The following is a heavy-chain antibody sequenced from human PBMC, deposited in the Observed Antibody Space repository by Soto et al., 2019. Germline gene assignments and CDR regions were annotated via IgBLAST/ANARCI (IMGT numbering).Heavy chain of an antibody. J-gene: IGHJ6*02. D-gene: IGHD2-8*01. CDR2: SNNAGSTR. V-gene: IGHV3-74*01. CDR1: GFSFSSQW. CDR3: ARGLLYLYGMAV. Sequence: QPGGSLRLSCAASGFSFSSQWMHGVRQAPGKGRVWVSRSNNAGSTRDYADSVKGRFTISRDNAKNTLYLQMNSLRAEDTAVYYCARGLLYLYGMAVWGHGTTVTVSS.